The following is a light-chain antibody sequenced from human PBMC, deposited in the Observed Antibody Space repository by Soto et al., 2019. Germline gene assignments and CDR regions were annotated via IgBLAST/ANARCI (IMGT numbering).Light chain of an antibody. J-gene: IGKJ4*01. Sequence: EIVLTQSPATLSLSPGXRATLSCRASQSVSSYLAWYQQKPGQAPRLLIYEASDRATGIPARFSGSGSGTDFTLTISSLEPEDFAVYYCQHRSGWPALTFGGGTKVDIK. V-gene: IGKV3-11*01. CDR3: QHRSGWPALT. CDR2: EAS. CDR1: QSVSSY.